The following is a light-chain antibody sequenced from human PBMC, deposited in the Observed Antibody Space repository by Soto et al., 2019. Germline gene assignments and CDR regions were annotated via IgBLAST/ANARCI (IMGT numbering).Light chain of an antibody. V-gene: IGKV3-20*01. J-gene: IGKJ2*01. CDR3: QHFGGSYT. Sequence: EIVLTQSPGTLSLSPGERATLSCRASQSVSSTLAWYQHKPGQSPRHLIYGASIRATGIPDRFSVSGSGTDFTVLSRRREFGDFALYYCQHFGGSYTFGQGTKLQMK. CDR2: GAS. CDR1: QSVSST.